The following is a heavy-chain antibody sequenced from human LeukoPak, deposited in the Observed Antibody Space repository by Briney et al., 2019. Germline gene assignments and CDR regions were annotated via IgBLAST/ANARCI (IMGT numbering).Heavy chain of an antibody. J-gene: IGHJ4*02. CDR2: FSSNGGST. V-gene: IGHV3-64D*06. CDR1: GFTFSSYA. Sequence: GGSLRLSCSASGFTFSSYAMHWVRQAPGKGLEYVSAFSSNGGSTYYADSVKGRFTISRDNSKNTLYLQMSSLRAEDTAVYYCVKDLGKRSGSYPRELGFDYWGQGTLVTVSS. CDR3: VKDLGKRSGSYPRELGFDY. D-gene: IGHD1-26*01.